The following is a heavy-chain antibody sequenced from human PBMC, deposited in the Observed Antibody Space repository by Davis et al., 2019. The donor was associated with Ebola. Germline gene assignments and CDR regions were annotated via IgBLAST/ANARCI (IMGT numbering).Heavy chain of an antibody. CDR2: ISYDGSNK. J-gene: IGHJ3*02. V-gene: IGHV3-30-3*01. CDR1: GFTFSSYA. CDR3: ARDPGQWELLDAFDI. D-gene: IGHD1-26*01. Sequence: GGSLRLSCAASGFTFSSYAMHWVRQAPGKGLEWVAVISYDGSNKYYADSVKGRFTISRDNSKNTLYLQMNSLRAEDTAVYYCARDPGQWELLDAFDIWGQGTMVTVSS.